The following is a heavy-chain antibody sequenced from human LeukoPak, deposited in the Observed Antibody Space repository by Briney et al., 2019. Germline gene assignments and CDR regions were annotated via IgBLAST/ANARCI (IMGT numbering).Heavy chain of an antibody. Sequence: GGSLRLSCAVSGFTVSSNYMSWVRQAPGKGLEWVSVIYSGGSTYYADSVKGRFTISRDNSKNTLYLQMNSLRAEDTAVYYCARGGDGYNYGEYFQHWGQGTLVTVSS. J-gene: IGHJ1*01. CDR1: GFTVSSNY. D-gene: IGHD5-24*01. V-gene: IGHV3-66*01. CDR3: ARGGDGYNYGEYFQH. CDR2: IYSGGST.